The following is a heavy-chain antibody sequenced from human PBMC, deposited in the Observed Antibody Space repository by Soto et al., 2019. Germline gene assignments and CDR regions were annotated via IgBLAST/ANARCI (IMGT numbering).Heavy chain of an antibody. V-gene: IGHV1-18*01. CDR3: ARGGYYDNCWGKLSHYGLDV. D-gene: IGHD3-16*01. CDR1: GYTFIRYG. J-gene: IGHJ6*02. Sequence: QVQLAQSANEVKKPGASVRVSCKAAGYTFIRYGIAWVRQAPGQGLEWMGWISPYNDYTVYAQKFQGIVSMTADTSTRTVYMNLRGLKSDDTAVYYCARGGYYDNCWGKLSHYGLDVWGQGTSVSVSS. CDR2: ISPYNDYT.